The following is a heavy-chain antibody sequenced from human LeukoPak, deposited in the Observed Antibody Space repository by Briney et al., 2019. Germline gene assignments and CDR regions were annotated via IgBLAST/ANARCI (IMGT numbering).Heavy chain of an antibody. Sequence: GRSLRLSCAASGFTFSSYAMHWVRQAPGKGLEWVAVISYDGSNKYYADSVKGRFTISRDNSKNTLYLQMNSLRAEDTAVYYCARGIYYDFWSGYYGWGQGTLVTVPS. CDR1: GFTFSSYA. D-gene: IGHD3-3*01. J-gene: IGHJ4*02. CDR3: ARGIYYDFWSGYYG. V-gene: IGHV3-30*04. CDR2: ISYDGSNK.